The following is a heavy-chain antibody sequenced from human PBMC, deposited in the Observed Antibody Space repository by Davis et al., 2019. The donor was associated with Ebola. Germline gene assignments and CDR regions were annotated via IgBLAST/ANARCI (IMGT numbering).Heavy chain of an antibody. CDR3: VKDRPGAFDF. CDR1: GFTFDDFA. V-gene: IGHV3-43D*03. CDR2: ITWDAGNT. Sequence: PGGSLRLSCAASGFTFDDFAMHWVRQAPGKGLEWLSLITWDAGNTYYADSLKGRFTISRDNSKNSLYLQMNSLRAEDTALYYCVKDRPGAFDFWGRGTLVTVS. D-gene: IGHD3-9*01. J-gene: IGHJ2*01.